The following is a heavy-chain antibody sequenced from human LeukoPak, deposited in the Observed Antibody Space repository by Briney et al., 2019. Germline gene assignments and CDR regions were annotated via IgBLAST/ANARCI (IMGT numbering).Heavy chain of an antibody. CDR2: IYYSGST. Sequence: PSETLSLTCTVSGGSISSSSYYWGWIRQPPGKGLEWIGSIYYSGSTYYNPSLKSRVTISVDTSKNQFSLKLSSVTAADTAVYYCARDRADIVVVTAIRPPLERWFDPWGQGTLVTVSS. J-gene: IGHJ5*02. CDR1: GGSISSSSYY. D-gene: IGHD2-21*02. CDR3: ARDRADIVVVTAIRPPLERWFDP. V-gene: IGHV4-39*07.